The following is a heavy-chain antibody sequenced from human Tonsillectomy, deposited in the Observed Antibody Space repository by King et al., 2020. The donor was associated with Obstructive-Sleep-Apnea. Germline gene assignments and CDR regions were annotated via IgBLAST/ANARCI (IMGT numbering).Heavy chain of an antibody. J-gene: IGHJ6*02. Sequence: QLQESGPGLVKPSQNLSLTCTVSGGSLTSSAYYWTWIRRHPGRGLEWIGDIYSTGATDYSPALKNRLTISLDTSKSHFSLRLTSVTAADTAVYYCARGRSPSYFFGLDVWGQGTTVTVSS. V-gene: IGHV4-31*03. CDR1: GGSLTSSAYY. CDR2: IYSTGAT. CDR3: ARGRSPSYFFGLDV. D-gene: IGHD2/OR15-2a*01.